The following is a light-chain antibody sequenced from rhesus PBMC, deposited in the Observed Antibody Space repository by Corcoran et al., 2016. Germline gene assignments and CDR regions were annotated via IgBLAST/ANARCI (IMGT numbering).Light chain of an antibody. CDR1: SSNIGTYY. V-gene: IGLV1-85*01. Sequence: QSVLTQPPSVSGAPGQRVTISCTGTSSNIGTYYVQWYQQLPGTAPKLLISETNKRPSGVSDRFSGSQSGTSASLTITGLQSEDEADYYCQSYDSSLSAVLFGGGTRLTVL. CDR3: QSYDSSLSAVL. J-gene: IGLJ3*01. CDR2: ETN.